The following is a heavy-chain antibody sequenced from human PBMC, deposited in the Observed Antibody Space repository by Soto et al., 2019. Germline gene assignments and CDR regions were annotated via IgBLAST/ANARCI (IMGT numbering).Heavy chain of an antibody. CDR1: GGSVNSGNYY. CDR2: MSHSGGT. D-gene: IGHD2-21*02. CDR3: ARVERGTATTVVDAFDI. J-gene: IGHJ3*02. Sequence: QVQLQQWGAGLLKPSETLSLTCAVFGGSVNSGNYYWSWIRQPPGQGLEWIGEMSHSGGTHFNPSLKSRVTISGDTSKNQFSLKMSSVTATYTALYYCARVERGTATTVVDAFDIWGPGTLGTVSS. V-gene: IGHV4-34*01.